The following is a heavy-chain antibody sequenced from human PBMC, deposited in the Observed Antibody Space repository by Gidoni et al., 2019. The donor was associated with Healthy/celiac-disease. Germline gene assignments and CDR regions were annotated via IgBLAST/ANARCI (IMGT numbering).Heavy chain of an antibody. CDR1: GGSISSSSYY. V-gene: IGHV4-39*01. CDR2: IYYSGST. Sequence: QLQLQESGPGLVKPSETLSLTCTVSGGSISSSSYYWGWIRQPPGKGLEWIGSIYYSGSTYYNPSLKSRVTISVDTSKNQFSLKLSSVTAADTAVYYCARRQQLRDYYYGMDVWGQGTTVTVSS. D-gene: IGHD6-13*01. J-gene: IGHJ6*02. CDR3: ARRQQLRDYYYGMDV.